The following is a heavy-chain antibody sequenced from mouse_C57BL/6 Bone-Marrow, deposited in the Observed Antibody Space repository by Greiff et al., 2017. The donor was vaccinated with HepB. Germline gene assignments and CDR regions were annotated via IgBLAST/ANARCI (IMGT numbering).Heavy chain of an antibody. Sequence: DVMLVESGGGLVKPGGSLKLSCAASGFTFSSYTMSWVRQTPEKRLEWVATISGGGGNTYYPDSVKGRFTISRDNAKNTLYLQMSSLRSEDTALYYCARHVRRLRLSWFAYWGQGTLVTVSA. D-gene: IGHD2-4*01. J-gene: IGHJ3*01. V-gene: IGHV5-9*01. CDR2: ISGGGGNT. CDR1: GFTFSSYT. CDR3: ARHVRRLRLSWFAY.